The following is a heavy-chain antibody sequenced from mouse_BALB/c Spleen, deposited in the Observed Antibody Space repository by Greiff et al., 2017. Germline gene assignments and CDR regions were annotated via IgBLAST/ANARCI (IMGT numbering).Heavy chain of an antibody. D-gene: IGHD1-1*01. CDR1: GFNIKDYY. Sequence: VQLQQSGAELVRPGALVKLSCKASGFNIKDYYMHWVKQRPEQGLEWIGWIDPENGNTIYDPKFQGKATITADTSSNTAYLQLSSLTSEDTAVYYCAATGFAYWGQGTLVTVSA. J-gene: IGHJ3*01. V-gene: IGHV14-1*02. CDR2: IDPENGNT. CDR3: AATGFAY.